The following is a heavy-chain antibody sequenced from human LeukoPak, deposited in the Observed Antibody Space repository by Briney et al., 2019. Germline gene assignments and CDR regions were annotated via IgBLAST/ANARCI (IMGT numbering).Heavy chain of an antibody. CDR2: ISSSSSYI. CDR3: ARDTAMVNYYYGMDV. J-gene: IGHJ6*02. CDR1: GFTFSSYS. D-gene: IGHD5-18*01. V-gene: IGHV3-21*01. Sequence: GSLRLSCAASGFTFSSYSMNWVRQAPGKGLEWVSSISSSSSYIYYADSVKGRFIISRDNAKNSLYLQMNSLRAEDTAVYYCARDTAMVNYYYGMDVWGQGTTVTVSS.